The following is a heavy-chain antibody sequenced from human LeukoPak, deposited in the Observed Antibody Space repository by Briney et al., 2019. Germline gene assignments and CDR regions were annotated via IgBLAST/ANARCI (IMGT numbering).Heavy chain of an antibody. J-gene: IGHJ4*02. Sequence: PGGSLRLSCAASGFTFSDYYMSWIRQAPGKGLEWVSYISSSGSTIYYADSVKGRFTISRDNAKNSLYLQMNSLRAEDTAVYYCATDSSSWHYFDYWGQGTLVTVSS. V-gene: IGHV3-11*01. CDR1: GFTFSDYY. CDR2: ISSSGSTI. D-gene: IGHD6-13*01. CDR3: ATDSSSWHYFDY.